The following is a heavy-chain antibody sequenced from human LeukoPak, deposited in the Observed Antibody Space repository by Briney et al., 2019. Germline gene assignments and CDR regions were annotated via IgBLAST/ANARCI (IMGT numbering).Heavy chain of an antibody. CDR1: GGSISSSSYY. Sequence: SETLSLTCTVSGGSISSSSYYWGWIRQPPGKGLEWIGSIHYSGSTNYNPSLMSRVTISVDTSKNQFSLKLSSVTAADTAVYYRARGYCSGGSCYSYYYYNYMDVWGKGTTVTVSS. D-gene: IGHD2-15*01. J-gene: IGHJ6*03. CDR2: IHYSGST. V-gene: IGHV4-39*07. CDR3: ARGYCSGGSCYSYYYYNYMDV.